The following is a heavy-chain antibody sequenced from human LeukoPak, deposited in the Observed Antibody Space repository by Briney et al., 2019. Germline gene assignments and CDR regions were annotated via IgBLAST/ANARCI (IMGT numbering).Heavy chain of an antibody. V-gene: IGHV3-30-3*01. J-gene: IGHJ4*02. D-gene: IGHD6-13*01. CDR1: GFTFSSYA. CDR2: ISYDGSNK. Sequence: GGSLRLSCAASGFTFSSYAMHWVRQAPGKGLEWVAVISYDGSNKYYADSVKGRFTISRDNSKNTLYLQMNSLRGEDTAVYYCARDRVWTVLYWGQGTLVTVSS. CDR3: ARDRVWTVLY.